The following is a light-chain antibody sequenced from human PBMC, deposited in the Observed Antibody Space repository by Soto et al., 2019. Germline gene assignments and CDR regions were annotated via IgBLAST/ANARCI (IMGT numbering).Light chain of an antibody. V-gene: IGLV1-47*01. CDR2: RSN. J-gene: IGLJ3*02. CDR1: SSNIGGTY. Sequence: QSVLTQPPSASGTPGQSVTISCSGSSSNIGGTYVSWFQQVPGTAPKLLIYRSNQRPSGVPDRFSGSKSGTSASLAISGLRSEDEADYYCASWVGSLSRWVFDGGTKVTVL. CDR3: ASWVGSLSRWV.